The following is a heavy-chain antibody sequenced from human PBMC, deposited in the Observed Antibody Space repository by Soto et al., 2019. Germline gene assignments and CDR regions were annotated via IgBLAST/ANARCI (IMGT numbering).Heavy chain of an antibody. V-gene: IGHV4-30-4*02. CDR2: IYYSGST. CDR3: ASGTVSTIAAPDS. CDR1: GGSISSGDYY. J-gene: IGHJ4*02. D-gene: IGHD6-13*01. Sequence: SETLSLTCTVSGGSISSGDYYWSWIRQPPGKGLEWIGYIYYSGSTYYNPSLKSRVTISVDTSKNHFSLKFNSLTAADTAVYYCASGTVSTIAAPDSWGQGTLVTVSS.